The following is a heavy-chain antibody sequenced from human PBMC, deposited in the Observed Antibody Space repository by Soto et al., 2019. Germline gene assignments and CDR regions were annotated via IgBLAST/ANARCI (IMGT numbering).Heavy chain of an antibody. D-gene: IGHD3-3*01. CDR1: GGTFSSYT. V-gene: IGHV1-69*04. CDR2: IIPILGIA. CDR3: ARDPYYDFWSGYRKWFDP. Sequence: SVKVSCKASGGTFSSYTISWVRQAPGQGLEWMGRIIPILGIANYAQKFQGRVTITADKSTSPAYMELSSLRSEDTAVYYCARDPYYDFWSGYRKWFDPWSQGTLDIVSS. J-gene: IGHJ5*02.